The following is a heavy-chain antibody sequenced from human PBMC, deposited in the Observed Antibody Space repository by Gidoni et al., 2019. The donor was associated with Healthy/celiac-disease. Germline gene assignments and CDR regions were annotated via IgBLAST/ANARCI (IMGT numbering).Heavy chain of an antibody. CDR2: IYYSGST. Sequence: GPGLVKPSATLSLTCTVSGGSISSSSYYWGWIRQPPGKGLEWIGSIYYSGSTYYNPSLKSRVTISVDTSKNQFSLKLSSVTAADTAVYYCASGSGSYDYWGQGTLVTVSS. V-gene: IGHV4-39*01. J-gene: IGHJ4*02. CDR1: GGSISSSSYY. CDR3: ASGSGSYDY. D-gene: IGHD3-10*01.